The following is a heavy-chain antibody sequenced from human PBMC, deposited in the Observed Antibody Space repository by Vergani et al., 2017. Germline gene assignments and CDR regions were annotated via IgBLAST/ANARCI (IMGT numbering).Heavy chain of an antibody. CDR1: GFTFTNFA. CDR3: ARFSRPYYDFWSGYYITDYYYMDV. CDR2: ISGSGGFT. V-gene: IGHV3-23*01. D-gene: IGHD3-3*01. J-gene: IGHJ6*03. Sequence: EVQLLESGGNLVQPGGSLRLSCAASGFTFTNFAMTWVRQAPGEGLEWVSGISGSGGFTYYADSVKGRFTISRDNSKNTMFLQMNNLRAEETAVYYCARFSRPYYDFWSGYYITDYYYMDVWGKGTTVTVSS.